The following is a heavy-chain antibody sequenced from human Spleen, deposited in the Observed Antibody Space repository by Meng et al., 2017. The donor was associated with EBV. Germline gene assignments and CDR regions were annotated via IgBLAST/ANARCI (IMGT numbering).Heavy chain of an antibody. CDR1: GGSISSGDYY. V-gene: IGHV4-30-4*01. CDR2: IFFGGST. J-gene: IGHJ5*02. D-gene: IGHD6-13*01. CDR3: ASSLYSSSRVNWFDP. Sequence: QEQPQQEGPRLVNPPQTLSLTCAVSGGSISSGDYYWSGIRQPPGTGLEWIGYIFFGGSTNYNPSLKSQVTMSVDTSKNQFSLKLSSVTAADTAVYYCASSLYSSSRVNWFDPWGQGALVTVSS.